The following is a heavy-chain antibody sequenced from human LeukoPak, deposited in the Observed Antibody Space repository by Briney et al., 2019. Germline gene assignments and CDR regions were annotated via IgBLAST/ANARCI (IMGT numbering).Heavy chain of an antibody. CDR3: AGGVYIAAAQYGY. CDR1: GGSFSGYY. D-gene: IGHD6-13*01. CDR2: INHSGST. V-gene: IGHV4-34*01. J-gene: IGHJ4*02. Sequence: SETLSLTCAVYGGSFSGYYWSWIRQPPGKGLEWIGEINHSGSTNYNPSLKSRVTISVDTSKNQFSLKLSSVTAADTAVYYCAGGVYIAAAQYGYWGQGTLVTVSS.